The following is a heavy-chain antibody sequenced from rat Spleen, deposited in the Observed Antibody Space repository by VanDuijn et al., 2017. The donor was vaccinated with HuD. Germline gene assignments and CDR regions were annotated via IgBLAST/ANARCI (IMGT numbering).Heavy chain of an antibody. D-gene: IGHD1-2*01. CDR3: TASYYYSSYLSYYFEY. Sequence: EVQLVESGGGLVQPEGSLKLSCAASGFDFNTYAVSWVRQAPGKGLIWVATMSIKPHNSATLYADSVKDRFTISRDDSQSMVYLQMNNLKTEDTALYYCTASYYYSSYLSYYFEYWGQGTLVTVSS. CDR1: GFDFNTYA. J-gene: IGHJ3*01. V-gene: IGHV10-4*01. CDR2: MSIKPHNSAT.